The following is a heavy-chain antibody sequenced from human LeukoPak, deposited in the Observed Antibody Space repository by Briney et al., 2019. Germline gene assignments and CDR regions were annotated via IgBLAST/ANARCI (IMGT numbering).Heavy chain of an antibody. J-gene: IGHJ4*02. CDR2: LYTGGST. CDR1: GFTVSSNY. D-gene: IGHD6-19*01. CDR3: AKGDRNSGWSY. Sequence: GGSLRLSCAASGFTVSSNYMSWVRQAPGKGLEWVSVLYTGGSTYYADSVKGRFTISRDNSKNTLYLQVNSLRVEDTAVYYCAKGDRNSGWSYWGQGTLVTVSS. V-gene: IGHV3-53*01.